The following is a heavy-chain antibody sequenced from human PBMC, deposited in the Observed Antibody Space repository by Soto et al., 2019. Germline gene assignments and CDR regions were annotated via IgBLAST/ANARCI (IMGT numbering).Heavy chain of an antibody. J-gene: IGHJ4*02. CDR1: GGSISSYY. Sequence: PSETLCLTCTVSGGSISSYYWSWIRQPPGKGLEWIGYIYYSGSTNYNPSLKSRVTISVDTSKNQFSLKLSSVTAADTAVYYCARVWGYAFDYWGQGTLVTVSS. CDR3: ARVWGYAFDY. CDR2: IYYSGST. D-gene: IGHD3-16*01. V-gene: IGHV4-59*01.